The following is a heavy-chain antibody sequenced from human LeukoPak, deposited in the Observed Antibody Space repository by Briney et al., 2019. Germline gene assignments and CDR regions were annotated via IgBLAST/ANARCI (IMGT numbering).Heavy chain of an antibody. V-gene: IGHV3-48*01. CDR2: ISSSSSTI. J-gene: IGHJ4*02. Sequence: PGGSLRLSCAASGFTFSSYSMNWVRQAPGKGLEWVSYISSSSSTIYYADSVKGRFTISRDNAKNSLYLQMNSLRAEDTAVYYCARVICSGDNCYRFYFDYWGQGALVTVSS. D-gene: IGHD2-15*01. CDR3: ARVICSGDNCYRFYFDY. CDR1: GFTFSSYS.